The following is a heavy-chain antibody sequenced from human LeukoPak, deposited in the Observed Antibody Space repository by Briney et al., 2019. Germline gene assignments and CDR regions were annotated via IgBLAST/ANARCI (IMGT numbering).Heavy chain of an antibody. Sequence: GGSLRLSCAASGFTFSSYSMNWVRQAPGKGLEWVSSISSSSSYIYYADSVKGRFTISRDNAKNTLYLQMNSLRAEDTAVYYCAKNKRWWLGPDGFDYWGQGTLVTVSS. J-gene: IGHJ4*02. CDR1: GFTFSSYS. CDR3: AKNKRWWLGPDGFDY. D-gene: IGHD6-19*01. V-gene: IGHV3-21*04. CDR2: ISSSSSYI.